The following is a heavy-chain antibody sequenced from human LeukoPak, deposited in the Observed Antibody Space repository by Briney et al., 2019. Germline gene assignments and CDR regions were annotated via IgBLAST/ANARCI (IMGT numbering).Heavy chain of an antibody. V-gene: IGHV3-23*01. CDR1: GFTFSNYA. Sequence: GGSLRLSCAASGFTFSNYAMNRVRQAPGKGLEWVSAISASGGSTYYADSVKGRFTISRDNSKNTLYLQMNSLRAEDTAVYYCAKETTYCSGGSCYYEFDYWGQGTLATVSS. J-gene: IGHJ4*02. D-gene: IGHD2-15*01. CDR2: ISASGGST. CDR3: AKETTYCSGGSCYYEFDY.